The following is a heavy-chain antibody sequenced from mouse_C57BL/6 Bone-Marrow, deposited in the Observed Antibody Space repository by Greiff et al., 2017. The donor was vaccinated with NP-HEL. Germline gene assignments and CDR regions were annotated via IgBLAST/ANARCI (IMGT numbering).Heavy chain of an antibody. CDR1: GFTFSSYA. V-gene: IGHV5-4*01. CDR2: ISDGGSYT. Sequence: EVKLVESGGGLVKPGGSLKLSCAASGFTFSSYAMSWVRQTPEKRLAWVATISDGGSYTYYPDNVKGRFTISRDNAKNNLYLQMSHLKSEDTAMYYCARDHVWGTGTTVTVSS. CDR3: ARDHV. J-gene: IGHJ1*03.